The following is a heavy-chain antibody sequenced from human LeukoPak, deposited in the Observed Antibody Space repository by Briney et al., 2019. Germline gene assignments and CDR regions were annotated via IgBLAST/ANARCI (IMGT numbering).Heavy chain of an antibody. J-gene: IGHJ4*02. D-gene: IGHD4-11*01. CDR3: ARATDVTAFDY. V-gene: IGHV4-30-4*01. CDR1: GGSISSGDYY. Sequence: SQTLSLTCTVSGGSISSGDYYWSWIRQPPGKGLEWIGYIYYSGSTYYIPSLKSRVTISVDTSKNQFSLKLSSVTAADTAVYYCARATDVTAFDYWGQGTLVTVSS. CDR2: IYYSGST.